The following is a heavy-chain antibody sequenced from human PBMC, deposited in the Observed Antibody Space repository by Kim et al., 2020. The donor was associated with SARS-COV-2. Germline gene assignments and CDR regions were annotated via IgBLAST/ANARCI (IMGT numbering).Heavy chain of an antibody. CDR1: GFTFSSYG. V-gene: IGHV3-30*18. Sequence: GGSLRLSCAASGFTFSSYGMHWVRQAPGKGLEWVAVISYDGSNKYYADSVKGRFTISRDNSKNTLYLQMNSLRAEDTAVYYCAKDPKGGWQNYYYYGMDVWGQGTTVTVSS. J-gene: IGHJ6*02. D-gene: IGHD6-19*01. CDR2: ISYDGSNK. CDR3: AKDPKGGWQNYYYYGMDV.